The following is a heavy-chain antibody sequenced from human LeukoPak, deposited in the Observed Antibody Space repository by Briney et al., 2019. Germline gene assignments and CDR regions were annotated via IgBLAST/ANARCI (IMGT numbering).Heavy chain of an antibody. CDR2: ISTSSGTM. J-gene: IGHJ4*02. V-gene: IGHV3-48*04. D-gene: IGHD2-2*01. CDR1: GFTFSTYS. CDR3: AREGSAADDFDY. Sequence: PPGGSLRLSCAASGFTFSTYSMNWVRQAPGKGLEWVSYISTSSGTMYYADSVKGRFTISRDNAQNSLYLQTNSLTAEDTAVYYCAREGSAADDFDYWGQGTLVTVSS.